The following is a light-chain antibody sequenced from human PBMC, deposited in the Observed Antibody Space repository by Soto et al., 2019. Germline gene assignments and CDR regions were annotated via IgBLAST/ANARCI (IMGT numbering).Light chain of an antibody. CDR2: DVS. CDR1: QRISGW. V-gene: IGKV1-5*01. CDR3: QQYDSFSVT. Sequence: DVRLTLPPSSLSASVGDTVTITCRASQRISGWLAWHQQKPGKAPKLLIYDVSALKRGVPPRFSGSGSGTEFTLTISSLQPEDFATYYCQQYDSFSVTFGQGTKVDIK. J-gene: IGKJ1*01.